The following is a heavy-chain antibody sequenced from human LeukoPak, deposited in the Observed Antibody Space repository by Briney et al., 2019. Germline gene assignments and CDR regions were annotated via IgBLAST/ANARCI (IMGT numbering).Heavy chain of an antibody. D-gene: IGHD6-19*01. V-gene: IGHV1-2*02. CDR3: ARDSVGGSGWSYYYYYGMDV. J-gene: IGHJ6*02. Sequence: ASVKVSCKASGYTFTGYYMHWVRQAPGQGLEWMGWINPNSGGTNYAQKLQGRVTMTTDTSTSTAYMELRSLRSDDTAVYYCARDSVGGSGWSYYYYYGMDVWGQGTTVTVSS. CDR2: INPNSGGT. CDR1: GYTFTGYY.